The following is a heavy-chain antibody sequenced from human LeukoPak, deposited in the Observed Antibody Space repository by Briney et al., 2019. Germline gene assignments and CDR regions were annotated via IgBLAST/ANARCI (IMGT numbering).Heavy chain of an antibody. Sequence: PGGSLRLSCAASGFTFSGYAMSWVRQAPGKGLEWVSAISGSGGSAYYADSVKGRFTISRDNSKNTLYLQMNSLRAEDTAVYYCAKDQGKLPLVVAHIWGQGTLVTVSS. CDR2: ISGSGGSA. J-gene: IGHJ4*02. V-gene: IGHV3-23*01. CDR1: GFTFSGYA. D-gene: IGHD3-22*01. CDR3: AKDQGKLPLVVAHI.